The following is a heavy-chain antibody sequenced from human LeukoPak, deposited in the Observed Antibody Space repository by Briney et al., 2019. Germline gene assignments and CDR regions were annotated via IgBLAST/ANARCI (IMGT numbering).Heavy chain of an antibody. J-gene: IGHJ4*02. Sequence: SETLSLTCTVSGYSISSGYYWGWIRQPPGKGLEWIGSIYHSGSTYYNPSLKSRVTISVDTSKNQFSLKLSSVTAADTAVYYCATEYYYDSSGYYPFDYWGQGTLVTVSS. CDR3: ATEYYYDSSGYYPFDY. D-gene: IGHD3-22*01. CDR2: IYHSGST. CDR1: GYSISSGYY. V-gene: IGHV4-38-2*02.